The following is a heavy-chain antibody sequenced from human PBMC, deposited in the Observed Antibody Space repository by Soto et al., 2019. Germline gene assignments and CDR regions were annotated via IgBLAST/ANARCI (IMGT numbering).Heavy chain of an antibody. J-gene: IGHJ5*02. V-gene: IGHV4-61*01. CDR2: IYYTGST. Sequence: QVQLQESGPGLVKPSETLSLTCTVSGGSVTYGSFYWSWIRQPPGKGLEWIGYIYYTGSTNYNPSLRSRAPISLDTSKNQFSLKLSSVTAADTAVYYCARDYYDSGSSSRAWFDPWGKGTMVTVSS. D-gene: IGHD3-22*01. CDR1: GGSVTYGSFY. CDR3: ARDYYDSGSSSRAWFDP.